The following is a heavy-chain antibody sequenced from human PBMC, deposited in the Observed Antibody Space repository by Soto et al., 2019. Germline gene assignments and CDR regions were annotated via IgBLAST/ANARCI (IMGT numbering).Heavy chain of an antibody. J-gene: IGHJ4*02. CDR3: CSGGSCDVY. CDR2: ISYDGSNK. Sequence: QVQLVESGGGVVQPGRSLRLSCAASGFTFSSYAMHWVRQAPGKGLEWVAVISYDGSNKYYADSVKGRFTISRDNPKNTLYLQMNSLRAEDTAVYYCCSGGSCDVYWGQGTLVTVSS. V-gene: IGHV3-30-3*01. CDR1: GFTFSSYA. D-gene: IGHD2-15*01.